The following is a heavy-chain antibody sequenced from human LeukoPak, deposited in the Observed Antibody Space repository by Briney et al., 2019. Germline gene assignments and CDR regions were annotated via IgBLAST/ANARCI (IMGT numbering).Heavy chain of an antibody. CDR3: ARGPSSSWYRFDY. CDR2: IIPILGTA. CDR1: GGTFSSYA. D-gene: IGHD6-13*01. Sequence: ASVKVSCKASGGTFSSYAISWVRQAPGQGLKWRGRIIPILGTANYAQKFQGRVTITAGKSTSTAYMELSSLRSEDTAVYYCARGPSSSWYRFDYWGQGTLVTVSS. J-gene: IGHJ4*02. V-gene: IGHV1-69*04.